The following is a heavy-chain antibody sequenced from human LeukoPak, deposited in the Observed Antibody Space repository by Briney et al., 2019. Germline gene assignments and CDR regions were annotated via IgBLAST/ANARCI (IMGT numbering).Heavy chain of an antibody. CDR1: GFTFSSYS. CDR2: ISSSSSYI. D-gene: IGHD2-2*01. Sequence: GGSLRLSCAASGFTFSSYSMNWVRQAPGKGLEWVSSISSSSSYIYYADSVKGRFTISRHNSKNTLYLQMNSLRAEDTAVYYCARVGVVVPAATTTTYYYYGMDVWGQGTTVTVSS. V-gene: IGHV3-21*04. J-gene: IGHJ6*02. CDR3: ARVGVVVPAATTTTYYYYGMDV.